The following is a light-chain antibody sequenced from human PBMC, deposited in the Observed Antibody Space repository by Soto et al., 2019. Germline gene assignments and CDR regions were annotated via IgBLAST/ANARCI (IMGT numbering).Light chain of an antibody. CDR2: GAS. CDR3: QHHGSPPST. CDR1: QSVSSN. J-gene: IGKJ1*01. Sequence: MTEYADSVAVSPGRRASLSCRASQSVSSNLAWYQQKPGQAPRRLIFGASFRATGIPDRFSGSGSGTDFTLTISSLQPDYSAVYNCQHHGSPPSTIGQGTKVDIK. V-gene: IGKV3-20*01.